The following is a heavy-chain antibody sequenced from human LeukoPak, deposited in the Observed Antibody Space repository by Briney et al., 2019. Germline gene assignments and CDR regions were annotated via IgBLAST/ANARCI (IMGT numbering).Heavy chain of an antibody. V-gene: IGHV3-21*01. CDR1: GGSISSSN. Sequence: ETLSLTCAVSGGSISSSNWWSWVRQPPGKGLEWVSSISSSSSYIYYADSVKGRFTISRDNAKNSLYLQMNSLRAEDTAVYYCAREVEDCSGGSCYLYYYMDVWGKGTTVTISS. J-gene: IGHJ6*03. D-gene: IGHD2-15*01. CDR2: ISSSSSYI. CDR3: AREVEDCSGGSCYLYYYMDV.